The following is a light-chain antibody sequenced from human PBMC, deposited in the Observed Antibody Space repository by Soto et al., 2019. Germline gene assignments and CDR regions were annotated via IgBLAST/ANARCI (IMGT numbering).Light chain of an antibody. Sequence: QSVLTQPPSVSGSPGQSVTISCTGTSSDVGSYNRLSWYQQPPGTAPKLIMYEVNTRPSGVPDRFSGSKSGSTASLTISGLQAEDEADYYCSSYTGDVAPYVFGTGTKVTVL. V-gene: IGLV2-18*02. CDR1: SSDVGSYNR. CDR3: SSYTGDVAPYV. J-gene: IGLJ1*01. CDR2: EVN.